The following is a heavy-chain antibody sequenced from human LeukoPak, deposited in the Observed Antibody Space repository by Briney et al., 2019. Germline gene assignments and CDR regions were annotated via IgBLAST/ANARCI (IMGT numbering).Heavy chain of an antibody. CDR3: ARGYCSGGSCYSGFDY. D-gene: IGHD2-15*01. Sequence: SETLSLTCTVSGGSISSSSYYWGWIRQPPGKGLEWIGSIYYSGSTYYNPSLKSRVTISVDTSKNQFSLKLSSVTAADTAVYYCARGYCSGGSCYSGFDYWGQGTLVTVSS. CDR1: GGSISSSSYY. V-gene: IGHV4-39*01. J-gene: IGHJ4*02. CDR2: IYYSGST.